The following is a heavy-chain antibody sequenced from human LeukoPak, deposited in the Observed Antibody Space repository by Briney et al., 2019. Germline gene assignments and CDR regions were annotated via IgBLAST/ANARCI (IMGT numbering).Heavy chain of an antibody. V-gene: IGHV3-48*03. CDR2: ISSSGSSI. J-gene: IGHJ4*02. CDR3: AREGNYGILSGYFDY. Sequence: GGSLRLSCAASGFTFSSYEMNWVRQAPGKGLEWVSYISSSGSSIYYADSVKGRFTISRDNAKNSLYLQMNSLRAEDTAVYYCAREGNYGILSGYFDYWGQGTLVTVSS. D-gene: IGHD3-9*01. CDR1: GFTFSSYE.